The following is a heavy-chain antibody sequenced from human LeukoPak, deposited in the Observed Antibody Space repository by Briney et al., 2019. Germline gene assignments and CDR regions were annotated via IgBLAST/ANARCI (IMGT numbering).Heavy chain of an antibody. CDR1: GFTFSSYG. CDR2: ISYDGSNK. D-gene: IGHD6-19*01. V-gene: IGHV3-30*18. J-gene: IGHJ2*01. CDR3: AKDLIAVAGRDWYFDL. Sequence: PGRSLRLSCAASGFTFSSYGMHWVRQAPGKGLEWVAVISYDGSNKYYADSVKGRFTISRDNSKNALYLQMNSLRAEDTAVYYCAKDLIAVAGRDWYFDLWGRGTLVTVSS.